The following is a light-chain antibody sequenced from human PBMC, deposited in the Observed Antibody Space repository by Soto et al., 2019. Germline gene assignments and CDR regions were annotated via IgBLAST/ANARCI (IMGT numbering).Light chain of an antibody. J-gene: IGLJ2*01. V-gene: IGLV2-8*01. Sequence: QSVLTQPPSASGSPGQSVTISCTGTSSDVGGYNYVSWYQQHPGAAPKLMIYEVVKRPSGVPERFSGSKSGNKASLTVYGLQAEDESDYYCSSYGGDNNVVFGGGTKVTVL. CDR3: SSYGGDNNVV. CDR2: EVV. CDR1: SSDVGGYNY.